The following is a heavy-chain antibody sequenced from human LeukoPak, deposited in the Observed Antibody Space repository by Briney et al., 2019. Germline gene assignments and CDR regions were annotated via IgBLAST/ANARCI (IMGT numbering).Heavy chain of an antibody. CDR2: INPNSGGT. Sequence: GASVKVSCKASGYTFTCYYMHWVRQAPGQGLEWMGWINPNSGGTNYAQKFQGRVTITTDESTSTAYMELSSLRSEDTAVYYCASTTGSNYDFWSGYNFDYWGQGTLVTVSS. J-gene: IGHJ4*02. CDR1: GYTFTCYY. D-gene: IGHD3-3*01. V-gene: IGHV1-2*02. CDR3: ASTTGSNYDFWSGYNFDY.